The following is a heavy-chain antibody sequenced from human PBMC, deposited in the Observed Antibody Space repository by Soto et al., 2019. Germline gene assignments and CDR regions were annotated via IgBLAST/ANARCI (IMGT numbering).Heavy chain of an antibody. CDR1: GFIFSSYG. V-gene: IGHV3-33*01. D-gene: IGHD3-3*01. CDR3: ARDGTIFGECYYYSGLDV. J-gene: IGHJ6*02. Sequence: QVQLVESGGGVVQPGKSLRLSCAASGFIFSSYGMHWVRQAPGKGLEWVAVIWYDGSNEYYTDSVKGRFTISRDNSKNTLHLQMHSLRADDTAVYYCARDGTIFGECYYYSGLDVWGQGTTVTVSS. CDR2: IWYDGSNE.